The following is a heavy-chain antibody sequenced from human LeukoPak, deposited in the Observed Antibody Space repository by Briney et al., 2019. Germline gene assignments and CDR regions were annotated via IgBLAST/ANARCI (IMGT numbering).Heavy chain of an antibody. CDR2: ISGYNGNT. V-gene: IGHV1-18*01. J-gene: IGHJ4*02. D-gene: IGHD3-9*01. Sequence: ASVKVSCKTSGYTFSSYGISWVRQAPGQGLEWLGWISGYNGNTNYAQTLQGRVTMTTDTSTSTAYMELRSLRSDDTAVYYCATAIYDILTGYYWWGQGTLVTVSS. CDR1: GYTFSSYG. CDR3: ATAIYDILTGYYW.